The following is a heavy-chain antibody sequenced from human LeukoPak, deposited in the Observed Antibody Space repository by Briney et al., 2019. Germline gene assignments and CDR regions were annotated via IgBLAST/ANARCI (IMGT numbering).Heavy chain of an antibody. CDR3: ARHPVTVTTINWFDP. J-gene: IGHJ5*02. D-gene: IGHD4-17*01. CDR1: GFTFSSYG. Sequence: GGSLRLSCAASGFTFSSYGMSWVRQAPGKGLEWVSAISGSGGSTYYADSVKGRFTISRDNSKNTLYLQMNSLRAEDTALYYCARHPVTVTTINWFDPWGQGTLVTVSS. V-gene: IGHV3-23*01. CDR2: ISGSGGST.